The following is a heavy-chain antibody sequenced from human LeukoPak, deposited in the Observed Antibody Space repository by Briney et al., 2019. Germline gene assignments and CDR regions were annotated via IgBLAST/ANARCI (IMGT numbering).Heavy chain of an antibody. J-gene: IGHJ4*02. Sequence: AGSLRFSCAASGFPFTETWMHWVRQVPGKGLVWVSRIRSDGSDERYAEAVKGRFTISRDNAKNTLYLQMNSLRDEDTAVYYCARDWFHAIDYWGQGTLVTVSS. D-gene: IGHD2/OR15-2a*01. CDR3: ARDWFHAIDY. CDR1: GFPFTETW. V-gene: IGHV3-74*01. CDR2: IRSDGSDE.